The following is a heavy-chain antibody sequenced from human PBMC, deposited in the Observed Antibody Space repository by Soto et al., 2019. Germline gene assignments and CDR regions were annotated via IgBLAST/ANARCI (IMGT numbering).Heavy chain of an antibody. J-gene: IGHJ1*01. CDR1: GFSLSTSGVG. CDR3: AHSLDSSSWYVPHEYFQH. Sequence: SGPTLVKPTQTLTLTCTFSGFSLSTSGVGVGWIRQPPGKALEWLALIYWDDDKRYSPSLKSRLTITKDTSKNQVVLTMTNMDPVDTATYYCAHSLDSSSWYVPHEYFQHWGQGNLVTVSS. CDR2: IYWDDDK. D-gene: IGHD6-13*01. V-gene: IGHV2-5*02.